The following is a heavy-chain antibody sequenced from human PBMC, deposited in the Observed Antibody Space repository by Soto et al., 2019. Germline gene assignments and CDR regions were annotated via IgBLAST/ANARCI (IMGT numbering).Heavy chain of an antibody. J-gene: IGHJ5*02. V-gene: IGHV4-30-2*01. CDR3: ARGLGGYYGSGSHNWIDP. CDR2: IYHSGST. D-gene: IGHD3-10*01. CDR1: GGSISSGGYS. Sequence: PSETLSLTCAVSGGSISSGGYSWSWIRQPPGKGLEWIGYIYHSGSTYYNPSLKSRVTISVDRSKNQFSLKLSSVTAPDTAVYYCARGLGGYYGSGSHNWIDPWGQGTLVTVSS.